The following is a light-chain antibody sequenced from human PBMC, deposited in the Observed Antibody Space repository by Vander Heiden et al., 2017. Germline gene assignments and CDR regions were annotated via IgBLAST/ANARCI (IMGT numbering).Light chain of an antibody. CDR3: QQRSNWPS. CDR2: DAS. V-gene: IGKV3-11*01. Sequence: FPPSPATLSLSPGERATLSCRASQSVSSYLAWYQQKPGQAPRLLIYDASNRATGIPARFSGSGSGTDFTLTISSLEPEDFAVYYCQQRSNWPSFGPGTKVDIK. J-gene: IGKJ3*01. CDR1: QSVSSY.